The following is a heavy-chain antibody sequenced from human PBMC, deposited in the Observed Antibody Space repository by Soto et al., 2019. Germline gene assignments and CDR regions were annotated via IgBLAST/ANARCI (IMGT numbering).Heavy chain of an antibody. D-gene: IGHD3-3*01. Sequence: QVQLVESGGGSVKPGGSLRLSCEASGFTFNDYYMSWIRQAPGKGLEGVSYIDSSGGTVFYADPVKRRFPISRDNAKNSLYLQMSSLRAEDTAVYYCARDAGGDYDFWSGYSIYYMDVWGTGATVTVSS. CDR2: IDSSGGTV. J-gene: IGHJ6*03. V-gene: IGHV3-11*01. CDR3: ARDAGGDYDFWSGYSIYYMDV. CDR1: GFTFNDYY.